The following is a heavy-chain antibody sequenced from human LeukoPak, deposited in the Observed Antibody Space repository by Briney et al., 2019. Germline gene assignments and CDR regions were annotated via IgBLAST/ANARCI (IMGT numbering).Heavy chain of an antibody. CDR1: GYTFTSYD. J-gene: IGHJ4*02. D-gene: IGHD3-3*01. CDR3: AREGVVDMGFDC. Sequence: ASVKVSCKASGYTFTSYDINWVRQATGQGLEWMGWMNPNSGNTGYAQKFQGRVTMTRNTSISTAYMELSSLRSEDTAVYYCAREGVVDMGFDCWGQGTLVTVSS. V-gene: IGHV1-8*01. CDR2: MNPNSGNT.